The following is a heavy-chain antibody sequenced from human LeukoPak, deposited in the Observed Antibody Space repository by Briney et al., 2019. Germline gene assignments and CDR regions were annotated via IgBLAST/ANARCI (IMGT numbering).Heavy chain of an antibody. V-gene: IGHV3-30*04. CDR1: GFTFKTYA. J-gene: IGHJ4*02. D-gene: IGHD1-26*01. CDR2: MSYDGRDI. Sequence: TGGSLRLSCVASGFTFKTYAMHWVRQAPGKGLEWVAVMSYDGRDIHYADSVKGRFTISRDNSKNTLYLQMNSLRGEDTAVYYCARGTPYYRSGSYYNYFDYWGQGTLVTVSS. CDR3: ARGTPYYRSGSYYNYFDY.